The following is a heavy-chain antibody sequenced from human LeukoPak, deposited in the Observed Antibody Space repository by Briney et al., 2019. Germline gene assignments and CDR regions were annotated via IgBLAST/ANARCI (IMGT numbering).Heavy chain of an antibody. V-gene: IGHV4-61*02. D-gene: IGHD1-26*01. CDR2: IYTSGST. J-gene: IGHJ4*02. CDR1: GGSISSGSYY. Sequence: SETLSLTCTVSGGSISSGSYYWSWIRQPAGKGLEWIGRIYTSGSTNYNPSLKSRVTMSVDTSKNQFSLKLSSVTAADTAVYYCARVGSGRATRGLSSHFDYWGQGTLVTVSS. CDR3: ARVGSGRATRGLSSHFDY.